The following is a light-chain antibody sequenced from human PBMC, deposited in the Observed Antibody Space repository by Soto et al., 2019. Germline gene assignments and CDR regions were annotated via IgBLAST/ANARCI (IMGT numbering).Light chain of an antibody. V-gene: IGKV3-11*01. CDR3: QRRSNWPLT. CDR1: QSVSSY. CDR2: DAS. J-gene: IGKJ4*01. Sequence: EIVLTQSPATLSLSPGERATLSCRASQSVSSYLAWYQQKPGQAPRLLIYDASNRATGIPARFSGRGYGTDFSLTISSLEPEYFAVYYCQRRSNWPLTFGGGTTVESK.